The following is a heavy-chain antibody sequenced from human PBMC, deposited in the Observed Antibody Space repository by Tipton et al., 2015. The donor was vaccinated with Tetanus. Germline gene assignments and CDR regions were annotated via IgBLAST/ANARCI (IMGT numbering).Heavy chain of an antibody. CDR2: ISNSGRT. V-gene: IGHV4-61*08. CDR3: ARADYNLARKGPFDS. J-gene: IGHJ4*02. Sequence: TLSLTCTVSGDSVRSGDYQWNWIRQSPGKGLEWLAYISNSGRTNSNYDLKSRISIFRDTSKNQFSLSLTSVTAADTAVYYCARADYNLARKGPFDSWGQGTQVIVS. CDR1: GDSVRSGDYQ. D-gene: IGHD5-12*01.